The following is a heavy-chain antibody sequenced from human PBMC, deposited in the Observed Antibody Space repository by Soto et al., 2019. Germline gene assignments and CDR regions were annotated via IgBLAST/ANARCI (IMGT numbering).Heavy chain of an antibody. J-gene: IGHJ3*02. CDR2: IDNSGST. Sequence: QVQLQESGPGLVKPSQTLSLTCTVSGGSISSGGYYWSWIRQHPGKGLEWIGYIDNSGSTYYNPSLKSRVITSIDKSKNQFSLKLNSVTAADTAVYYWARGRRSSGRHDAFDIWGQGTMVTVSS. CDR3: ARGRRSSGRHDAFDI. CDR1: GGSISSGGYY. D-gene: IGHD3-22*01. V-gene: IGHV4-31*03.